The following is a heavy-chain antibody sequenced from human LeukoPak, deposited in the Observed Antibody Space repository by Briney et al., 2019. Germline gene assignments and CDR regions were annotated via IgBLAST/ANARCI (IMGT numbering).Heavy chain of an antibody. CDR2: IYYSGST. Sequence: PSETLSLTCTVSGGSISSSSYYWGWIRQPPGKGLEWIGSIYYSGSTYYNPSLKSRVTISVDTSRNQFSLKLSSLTVADTAVYYCARDFSYHVSGSYSHFDYWGQGILVTVSS. CDR1: GGSISSSSYY. J-gene: IGHJ4*02. CDR3: ARDFSYHVSGSYSHFDY. D-gene: IGHD3-10*01. V-gene: IGHV4-39*02.